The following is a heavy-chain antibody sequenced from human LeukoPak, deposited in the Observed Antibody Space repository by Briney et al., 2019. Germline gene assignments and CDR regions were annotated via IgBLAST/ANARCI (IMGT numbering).Heavy chain of an antibody. V-gene: IGHV3-33*06. D-gene: IGHD3-22*01. Sequence: GGSLRLSCAASGFTFSSYGMHWVRQAPGKGLEWAALIWYDGSNKDYADSVKGRFTISRDNSKNTVYLQMSSLRAEDTAVYYCAKDYGFITPYCYFDLWGRGTLVTVSS. CDR1: GFTFSSYG. J-gene: IGHJ2*01. CDR3: AKDYGFITPYCYFDL. CDR2: IWYDGSNK.